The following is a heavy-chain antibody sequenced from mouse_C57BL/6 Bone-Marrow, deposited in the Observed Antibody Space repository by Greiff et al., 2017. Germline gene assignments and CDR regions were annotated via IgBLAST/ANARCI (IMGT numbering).Heavy chain of an antibody. D-gene: IGHD1-1*01. CDR3: ARDKDGSSYWDFDV. Sequence: EVKLMESGGGLVKPGGSLKLSCAASGFTFSSYAMSWVRQTPEKRLEWVATISDGGSYTYYPDNVKGRFTISRDNAKNNLYLQMSHLKSEDTAMYYCARDKDGSSYWDFDVWGTGTTGTVSS. CDR1: GFTFSSYA. CDR2: ISDGGSYT. V-gene: IGHV5-4*01. J-gene: IGHJ1*03.